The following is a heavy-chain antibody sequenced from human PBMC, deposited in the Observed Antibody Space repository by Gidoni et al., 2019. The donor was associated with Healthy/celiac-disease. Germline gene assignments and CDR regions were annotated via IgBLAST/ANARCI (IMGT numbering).Heavy chain of an antibody. J-gene: IGHJ6*02. CDR2: IYYSGST. CDR1: GGSISSYY. Sequence: QVQLQESGPGLVKPSETLSLTCTVSGGSISSYYWSWLRQPPGKGLEWIGYIYYSGSTNYNPSLKSRVTISVDTSKNQFSLKLSSVTAADTAVYYCALGGYCSSTSCRTPYYYYGMDVWGQGTTVTVSS. D-gene: IGHD2-2*01. CDR3: ALGGYCSSTSCRTPYYYYGMDV. V-gene: IGHV4-59*01.